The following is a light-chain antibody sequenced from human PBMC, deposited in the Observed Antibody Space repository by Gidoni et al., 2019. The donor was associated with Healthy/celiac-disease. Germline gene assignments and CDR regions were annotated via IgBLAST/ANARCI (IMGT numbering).Light chain of an antibody. J-gene: IGKJ4*01. Sequence: DIQLTQSPSSLSASVVDRVTITCRASQSISSYLNWYQQKPGKAPKLLIYAASSLQSGVPSRFSGSGSGTDFTLTIISLQPEDFATNYCQQSYSTPPLTFGGGTKVEIK. CDR2: AAS. CDR1: QSISSY. V-gene: IGKV1-39*01. CDR3: QQSYSTPPLT.